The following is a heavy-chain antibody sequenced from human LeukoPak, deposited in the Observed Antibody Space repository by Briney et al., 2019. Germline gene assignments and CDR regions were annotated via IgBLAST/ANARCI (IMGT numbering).Heavy chain of an antibody. V-gene: IGHV4-30-2*01. CDR3: ARAIGKRGSGSYSPNDAFDI. D-gene: IGHD3-10*01. CDR2: IYHSGST. J-gene: IGHJ3*02. CDR1: GGSISSGGYS. Sequence: PSQTLSLTCAVSGGSISSGGYSWSWIRQPPGKGLEWIGYIYHSGSTYYNPSLKSRVTISVDRSKNQFSLKLSSVTAADTAVYYCARAIGKRGSGSYSPNDAFDIWGQGTMVTVSS.